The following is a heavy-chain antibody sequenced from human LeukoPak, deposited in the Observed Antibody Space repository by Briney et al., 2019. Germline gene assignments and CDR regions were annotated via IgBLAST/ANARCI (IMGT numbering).Heavy chain of an antibody. CDR2: IYYSGST. Sequence: SETLSLTCTVSGGSISGYYWSWIRQPPGKGLEWIAYIYYSGSTNYNPSLKSRVTISVDTSKNQFSLKLSSVTAADTAVYFCARNNYVTHFYGLDVWGQGTTVTVSS. V-gene: IGHV4-59*01. CDR1: GGSISGYY. D-gene: IGHD4-11*01. J-gene: IGHJ6*02. CDR3: ARNNYVTHFYGLDV.